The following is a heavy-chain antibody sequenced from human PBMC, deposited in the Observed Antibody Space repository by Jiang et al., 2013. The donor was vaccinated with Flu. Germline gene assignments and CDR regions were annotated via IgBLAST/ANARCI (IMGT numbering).Heavy chain of an antibody. CDR2: IDPSDSYT. J-gene: IGHJ6*02. CDR3: ASLRSGLDV. CDR1: GYSFSSYW. V-gene: IGHV5-10-1*01. Sequence: GAEVKKPGESLRISCKGSGYSFSSYWITWVRQMPGKGLEWMGRIDPSDSYTNYSPSFQGHVTISADKSISTAYLHWSSLKASDTAIYYCASLRSGLDVWGQGTTVTVSS.